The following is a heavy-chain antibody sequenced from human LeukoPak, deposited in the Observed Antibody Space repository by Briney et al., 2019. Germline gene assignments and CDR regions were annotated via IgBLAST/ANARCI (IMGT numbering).Heavy chain of an antibody. CDR2: IWFDGAEK. J-gene: IGHJ1*01. Sequence: QSGGSLRLSCTASGFTFSSYGMHWVRQAPGKGLEWVAVIWFDGAEKDYADSVKGRFTISRDNSKNTLYLQMNSLRAEDTAVYYCAKDPGSSWYSRQHWGQGTLVTVSS. D-gene: IGHD6-13*01. CDR3: AKDPGSSWYSRQH. CDR1: GFTFSSYG. V-gene: IGHV3-33*06.